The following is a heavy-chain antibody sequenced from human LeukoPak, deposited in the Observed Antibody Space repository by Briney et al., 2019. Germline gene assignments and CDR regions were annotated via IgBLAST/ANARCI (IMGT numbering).Heavy chain of an antibody. CDR3: AKDVPLGANRPYYFDY. CDR2: IRSNGDDI. Sequence: GGSLRLSCAASGFIFRHYTMTWVRQAPGKGLEWVSHIRSNGDDIRYADFVEGRFTISRDDAKNSLFLQMNSLRAEDTAVYYCAKDVPLGANRPYYFDYWGQGTLVTVSS. V-gene: IGHV3-21*05. J-gene: IGHJ4*02. CDR1: GFIFRHYT. D-gene: IGHD1-26*01.